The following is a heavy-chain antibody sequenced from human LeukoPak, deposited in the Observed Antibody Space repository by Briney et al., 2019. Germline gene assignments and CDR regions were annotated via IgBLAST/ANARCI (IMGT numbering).Heavy chain of an antibody. Sequence: GESLKISCKVSAYSLTTYWIGWVRQVPGKGLEWMGIVYLGNSNTRYSPAFQGQVTISADKSISTAYLQWSSLKASDTAIYYCASDNWNDGHDAFDFWGQGTVVTVSS. D-gene: IGHD1-1*01. CDR3: ASDNWNDGHDAFDF. CDR1: AYSLTTYW. J-gene: IGHJ3*01. CDR2: VYLGNSNT. V-gene: IGHV5-51*01.